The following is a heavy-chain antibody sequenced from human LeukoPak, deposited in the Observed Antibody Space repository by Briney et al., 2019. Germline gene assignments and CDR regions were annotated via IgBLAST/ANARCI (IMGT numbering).Heavy chain of an antibody. CDR3: TRVLYTVTTGLSWFDP. J-gene: IGHJ5*02. Sequence: SETLSLTCNVSGGSVSNRSYYWGWIRQPPGKGLEWIATMSDSGKTYYNPSLKSRVTISVDTSKNQFSLRLNSVTAADTAVYYCTRVLYTVTTGLSWFDPWGQGTLVTVSS. V-gene: IGHV4-39*07. CDR2: MSDSGKT. CDR1: GGSVSNRSYY. D-gene: IGHD4-17*01.